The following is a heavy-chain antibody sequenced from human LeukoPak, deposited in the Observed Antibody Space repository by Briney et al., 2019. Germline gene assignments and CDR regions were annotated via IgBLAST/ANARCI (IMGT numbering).Heavy chain of an antibody. CDR3: ARDYDSSGYYGIRYYYYYGMDV. CDR2: INHNGNVN. V-gene: IGHV3-7*01. D-gene: IGHD3-22*01. J-gene: IGHJ6*02. CDR1: GFTFSSYW. Sequence: GGSLRLSCAASGFTFSSYWMNWARQAPGKGLEWVASINHNGNVNYYVDSVKGRFTISRDNAKNSLYLQMSNLRAEDTAVYYCARDYDSSGYYGIRYYYYYGMDVWGQGTTVTVSS.